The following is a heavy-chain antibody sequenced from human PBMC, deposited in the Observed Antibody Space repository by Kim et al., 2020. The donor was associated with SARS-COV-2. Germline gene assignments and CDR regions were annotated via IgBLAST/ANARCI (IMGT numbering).Heavy chain of an antibody. D-gene: IGHD6-19*01. Sequence: GGSLRLSCAASGFTFSNYWMHWVRQAPGKGPVWVSRTNTDGTSTGYAGSVEGRFTISRDNAKKTLYLQMNSLMAEDTGIYWCARSQWPHSIDHWGQGTLVTVSS. CDR2: TNTDGTST. J-gene: IGHJ4*02. CDR3: ARSQWPHSIDH. CDR1: GFTFSNYW. V-gene: IGHV3-74*01.